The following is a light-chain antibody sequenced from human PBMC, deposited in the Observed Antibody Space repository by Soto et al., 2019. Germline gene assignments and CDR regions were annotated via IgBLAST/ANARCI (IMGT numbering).Light chain of an antibody. CDR3: AAWDDSRTSWV. CDR2: RNN. J-gene: IGLJ3*02. V-gene: IGLV1-47*01. Sequence: QSVLTQPPSASGAPGQTVTISCSGSSSNIGNTYVYWFQQLPGTAPKLLIHRNNQRPSGVPDRFSGSRSDTSASLAISGLRSEDEADYYCAAWDDSRTSWVFGGGTKVTVL. CDR1: SSNIGNTY.